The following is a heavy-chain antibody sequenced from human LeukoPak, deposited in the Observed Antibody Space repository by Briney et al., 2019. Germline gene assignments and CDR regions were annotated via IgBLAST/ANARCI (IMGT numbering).Heavy chain of an antibody. V-gene: IGHV4-34*01. J-gene: IGHJ4*02. CDR1: GGSFSGYY. Sequence: SETLSLTCAVYGGSFSGYYWSWIRQPPGKGLEWIGEINHSGSTNYNPSLKSRVTISVDTSKNQFSLKLSSVTAADTAVYYCARGDTLYSSGWAYYFDYWGQGTLVTVSS. CDR3: ARGDTLYSSGWAYYFDY. CDR2: INHSGST. D-gene: IGHD6-19*01.